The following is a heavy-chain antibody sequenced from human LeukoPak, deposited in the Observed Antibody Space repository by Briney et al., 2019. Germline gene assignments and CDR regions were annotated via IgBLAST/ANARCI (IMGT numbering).Heavy chain of an antibody. Sequence: SQTLLLTCAISGDSVSSNSFAWNWIRQSPSRGLEWLGRTYYRSKWYNDYAESVKSRVIINPDTSTNQFSLRLNSVTPEDTAVYYCARAVAGTEGWFVDWGQGTLVTVSS. J-gene: IGHJ4*02. D-gene: IGHD6-19*01. CDR3: ARAVAGTEGWFVD. V-gene: IGHV6-1*01. CDR1: GDSVSSNSFA. CDR2: TYYRSKWYN.